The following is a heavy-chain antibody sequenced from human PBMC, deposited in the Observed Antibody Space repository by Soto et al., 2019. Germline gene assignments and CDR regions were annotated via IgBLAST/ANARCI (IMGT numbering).Heavy chain of an antibody. D-gene: IGHD4-17*01. V-gene: IGHV1-8*01. Sequence: QVQLVQSGAEVKKPGASVKVSCKASGYTFTSYDINWVRQATGQGLEWMGWMNPNSGNTGYAQQFQGRVTMNRNTSISTAYMALSSLRSEDTAVYYCAADYGDYVMGGRDYGGQGTLVTVSS. CDR2: MNPNSGNT. CDR3: AADYGDYVMGGRDY. J-gene: IGHJ4*02. CDR1: GYTFTSYD.